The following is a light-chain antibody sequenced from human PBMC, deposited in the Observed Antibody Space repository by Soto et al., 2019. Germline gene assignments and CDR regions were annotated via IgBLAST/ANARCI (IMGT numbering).Light chain of an antibody. V-gene: IGLV1-40*01. CDR3: QSFDTTLSGVL. CDR2: SNN. CDR1: SSNSGAGYN. J-gene: IGLJ3*02. Sequence: QSVLTQPPSVSGAPGQRVTISCTGTSSNSGAGYNVHWYQQFPGTAPKLLIHSNNNRPSGVPDRFSGSKSGTSASLAITGLQPEDEADYYCQSFDTTLSGVLFGGGTKLTVL.